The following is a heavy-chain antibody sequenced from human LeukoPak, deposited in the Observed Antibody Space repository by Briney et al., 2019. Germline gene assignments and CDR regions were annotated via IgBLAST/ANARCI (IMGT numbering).Heavy chain of an antibody. J-gene: IGHJ4*02. CDR2: ISGSGGST. V-gene: IGHV3-23*01. Sequence: GGSLRLSCAASGFTFSSYAMSWVRQAPGKGLEWVSAISGSGGSTYYADSVKGRFTISRDNSKNTLYLQMNNLRAEDTAVYYCAKDQSVLLWFGGVYFDYWGQGTLVTVSS. CDR1: GFTFSSYA. CDR3: AKDQSVLLWFGGVYFDY. D-gene: IGHD3-10*01.